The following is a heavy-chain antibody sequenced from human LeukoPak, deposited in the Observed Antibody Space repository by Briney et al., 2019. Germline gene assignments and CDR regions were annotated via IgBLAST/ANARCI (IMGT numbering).Heavy chain of an antibody. Sequence: SETLSLTCAVYGGSFSGYYWSWIRQPPGKGLEWIGEINHSGSTNYNPSLKSRVTISVDTSKNQFSLKLSSVTAADTAVYYCAREKKSCTSSTCYGIDYWGQGTLVTVSS. D-gene: IGHD2-2*01. CDR3: AREKKSCTSSTCYGIDY. CDR1: GGSFSGYY. V-gene: IGHV4-34*01. CDR2: INHSGST. J-gene: IGHJ4*02.